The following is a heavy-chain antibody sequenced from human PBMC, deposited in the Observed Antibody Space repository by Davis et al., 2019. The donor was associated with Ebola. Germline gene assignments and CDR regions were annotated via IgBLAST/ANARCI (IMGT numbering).Heavy chain of an antibody. Sequence: GESLKISCAASGFTFSSYEMNWVRQAPGKGLEWVSYISSSGSTIYYADSVKGQFAISRDNAKNSLYLQMNSLRAEDTAVYYCARTRATSRFFDYWGQGTLVTVSS. CDR3: ARTRATSRFFDY. CDR1: GFTFSSYE. J-gene: IGHJ4*02. D-gene: IGHD1-26*01. CDR2: ISSSGSTI. V-gene: IGHV3-48*03.